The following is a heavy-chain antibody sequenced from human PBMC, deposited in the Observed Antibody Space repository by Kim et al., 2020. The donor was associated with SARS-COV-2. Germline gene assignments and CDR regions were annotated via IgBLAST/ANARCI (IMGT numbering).Heavy chain of an antibody. J-gene: IGHJ3*02. Sequence: KLQGRVTMTRDTSISTAYMELSRLRSDDTAVYYCAREVPWFGDFVGAFDIWGQGTMVTVSS. CDR3: AREVPWFGDFVGAFDI. D-gene: IGHD3-10*01. V-gene: IGHV1-2*02.